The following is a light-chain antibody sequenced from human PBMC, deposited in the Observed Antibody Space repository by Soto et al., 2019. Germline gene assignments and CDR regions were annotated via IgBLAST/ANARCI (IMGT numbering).Light chain of an antibody. V-gene: IGKV1-33*01. J-gene: IGKJ5*01. CDR2: DAS. CDR3: QQYESLPLT. Sequence: DLQMTQSPSSLSASVGDRVTITCRASQSINRFLNWYQQKPGKAPKLLIYDASDLETGVPSRFSGSGSGTGFTFTISSLQPEDFATYYCQQYESLPLTFGQGTRLEIK. CDR1: QSINRF.